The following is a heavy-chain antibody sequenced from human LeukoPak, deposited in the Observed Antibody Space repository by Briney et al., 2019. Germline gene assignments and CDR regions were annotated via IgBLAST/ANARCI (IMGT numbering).Heavy chain of an antibody. CDR3: ARPIVGAAVGDY. CDR2: IKQDGSEK. D-gene: IGHD1-26*01. J-gene: IGHJ4*02. CDR1: EFTLSGYW. V-gene: IGHV3-7*01. Sequence: GGSLRLSCAASEFTLSGYWMHWVRQAPGKGLEWVANIKQDGSEKYYVDSVKGRFTISRDNAKNSLYLQMNSLRAEDTAVYYCARPIVGAAVGDYWGQGTLVTVSS.